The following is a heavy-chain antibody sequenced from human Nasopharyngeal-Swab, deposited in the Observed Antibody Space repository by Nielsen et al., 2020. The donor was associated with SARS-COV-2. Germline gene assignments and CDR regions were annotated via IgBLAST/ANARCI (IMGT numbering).Heavy chain of an antibody. D-gene: IGHD3-3*01. CDR3: ASLYYDFWSGPIDY. Sequence: GGSLRLSCAASGFTFSSYAMSWVRQAPGKGLEWVSAISGSGGSTYYADSVKGRFTISRDNSKNTLYLQMNSLRAEDTAVYYCASLYYDFWSGPIDYWGQGTLVTVSS. CDR2: ISGSGGST. V-gene: IGHV3-23*01. J-gene: IGHJ4*02. CDR1: GFTFSSYA.